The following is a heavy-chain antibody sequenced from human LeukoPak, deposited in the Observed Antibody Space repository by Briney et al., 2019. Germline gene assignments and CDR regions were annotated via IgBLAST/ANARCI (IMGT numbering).Heavy chain of an antibody. CDR1: GGSISSGGYY. V-gene: IGHV4-31*03. Sequence: SETLSLTCTVSGGSISSGGYYWSWLRQHPGKGLEWIGYIYYSGSTYYNPSLKSRVTISVDTSKNQFSLKLSSVTAADTAVYYCARDAGYYFDYWGQGTLVTVSS. CDR3: ARDAGYYFDY. J-gene: IGHJ4*02. CDR2: IYYSGST. D-gene: IGHD3-22*01.